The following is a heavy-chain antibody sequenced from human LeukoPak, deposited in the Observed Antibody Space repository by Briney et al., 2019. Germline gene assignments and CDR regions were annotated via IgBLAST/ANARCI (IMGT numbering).Heavy chain of an antibody. J-gene: IGHJ4*02. Sequence: GGSLRLSCAASGFTFSSYGMHWVRQAPGKGLEWVAVISYDGSNKYYADSVKGRFTISRDNSKNTLYLQMNSLRAEDTAVYYCAKGSVAGTGPEYWGQGTLVTVSS. V-gene: IGHV3-30*18. CDR2: ISYDGSNK. CDR1: GFTFSSYG. D-gene: IGHD6-19*01. CDR3: AKGSVAGTGPEY.